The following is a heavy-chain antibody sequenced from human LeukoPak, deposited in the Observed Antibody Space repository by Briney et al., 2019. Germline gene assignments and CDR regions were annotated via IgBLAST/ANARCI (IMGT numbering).Heavy chain of an antibody. CDR2: IYTSGST. V-gene: IGHV4-4*07. Sequence: SETLSLTCTVSGGSISSYYWSWIRQPAGKGLEWIGRIYTSGSTNYNPSLKSRVTMSVDTSKNQFSLKLSSVTAADTAVYYCARGWLGSGSYPFDYWGQGTLVTVSS. D-gene: IGHD3-10*01. CDR1: GGSISSYY. J-gene: IGHJ4*02. CDR3: ARGWLGSGSYPFDY.